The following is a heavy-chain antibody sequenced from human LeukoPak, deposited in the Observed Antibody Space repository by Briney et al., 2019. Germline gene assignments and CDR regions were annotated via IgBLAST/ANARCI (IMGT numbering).Heavy chain of an antibody. CDR3: ATGSSGYYYVPGFDY. Sequence: ASVKVSCKASGYTFTDYYIHWVRQAPGQGLEWMGWINPNSGGTNYAQKFQGRVTVTRDTSISAAYMELSRLTSDDTAVYYCATGSSGYYYVPGFDYWGQGTLVTVSS. CDR1: GYTFTDYY. CDR2: INPNSGGT. V-gene: IGHV1-2*02. J-gene: IGHJ4*02. D-gene: IGHD3-22*01.